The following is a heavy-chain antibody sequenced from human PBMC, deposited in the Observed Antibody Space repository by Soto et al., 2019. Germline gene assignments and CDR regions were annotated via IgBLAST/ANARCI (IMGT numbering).Heavy chain of an antibody. CDR2: IFSSEHF. J-gene: IGHJ4*02. V-gene: IGHV4-59*01. Sequence: QVQLQESGPGLVQPSETLSLTCVGASFGTYYWSWIRQPPGKGLEWVGYIFSSEHFKYNPSLKSRLTISVYASKNQVSQKLNSVTAADTAVYYWAREGGGYRVDRWGQGTLVTVAS. CDR3: AREGGGYRVDR. D-gene: IGHD3-16*02. CDR1: ASFGTYY.